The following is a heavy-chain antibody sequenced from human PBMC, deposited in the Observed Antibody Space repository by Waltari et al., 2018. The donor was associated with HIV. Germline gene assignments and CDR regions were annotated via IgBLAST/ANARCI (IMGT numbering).Heavy chain of an antibody. CDR1: GFTFSNYA. CDR2: ISGSSTST. CDR3: AKDLAVASEDY. V-gene: IGHV3-23*01. Sequence: EVQLLESGGGLVQPGLSLRLSCAASGFTFSNYAMSWVRQAPGGGLEWGSSISGSSTSTYYADSVKGRFTISRDNSRNTLYLQMNSLRAEDTAVYYCAKDLAVASEDYWGQGTLVTVSS. D-gene: IGHD6-19*01. J-gene: IGHJ4*02.